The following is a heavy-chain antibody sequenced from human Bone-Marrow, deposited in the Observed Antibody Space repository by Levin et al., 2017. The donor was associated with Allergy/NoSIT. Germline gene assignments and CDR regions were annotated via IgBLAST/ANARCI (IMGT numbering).Heavy chain of an antibody. J-gene: IGHJ5*02. CDR1: GHTFTSDF. Sequence: ASVKVSCKASGHTFTSDFIHWVRQAPGQGLEWMGIINPRSGGTSYAEKFQGRVAMTRDTSTSTVYMELNSLRSEDTAVYYCARGLAFWPEGGFDPWGQGTLVTVSS. CDR2: INPRSGGT. V-gene: IGHV1-46*01. D-gene: IGHD3-3*01. CDR3: ARGLAFWPEGGFDP.